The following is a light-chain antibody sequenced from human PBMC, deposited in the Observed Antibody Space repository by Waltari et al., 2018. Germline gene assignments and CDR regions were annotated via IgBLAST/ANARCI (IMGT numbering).Light chain of an antibody. CDR1: SRHSNYA. CDR2: INRDGSH. V-gene: IGLV4-69*01. CDR3: QTWGAGIRV. Sequence: QLVLTQSPSASASLVASVKLTCTPSSRHSNYAIAWPQQQAEKGPRYLMKINRDGSHNKGDGIPDRFSGSTSGAERYLTISSLQSEDEADYYCQTWGAGIRVFGTGTKVTVL. J-gene: IGLJ1*01.